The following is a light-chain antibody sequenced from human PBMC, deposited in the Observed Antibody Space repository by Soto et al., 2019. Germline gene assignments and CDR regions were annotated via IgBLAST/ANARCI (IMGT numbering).Light chain of an antibody. CDR3: QQYNVWPHT. CDR2: DAS. CDR1: QSVNTS. Sequence: EIVMTQSPVTLSVSPGDRATLSCRASQSVNTSLAWYQQKPGQTPKLRIYDASTRATGIPPRFSGSGSGTEFTITISSLQSEDFAVYYCQQYNVWPHTLGGGTKVEFK. V-gene: IGKV3-15*01. J-gene: IGKJ4*01.